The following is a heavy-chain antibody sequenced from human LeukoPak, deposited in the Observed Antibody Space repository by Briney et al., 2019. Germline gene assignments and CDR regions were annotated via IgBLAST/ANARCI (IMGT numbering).Heavy chain of an antibody. CDR2: ISYDGSNK. Sequence: PGGSLRLSCAASGFTFSGYPIHWVRQAPGKGLEWVAVISYDGSNKYYADSVKGRFTISRDNSKNTLYLQMNSLRAEDTAVYYCARRIAVADPYAEYFQHWGQGTLVTVSS. V-gene: IGHV3-30-3*01. CDR3: ARRIAVADPYAEYFQH. CDR1: GFTFSGYP. J-gene: IGHJ1*01. D-gene: IGHD6-19*01.